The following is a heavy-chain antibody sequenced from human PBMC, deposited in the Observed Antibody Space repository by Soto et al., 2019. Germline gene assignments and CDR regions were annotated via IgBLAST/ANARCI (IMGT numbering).Heavy chain of an antibody. J-gene: IGHJ4*02. CDR1: GFTFSCYS. V-gene: IGHV3-21*01. Sequence: LRLSCEGSGFTFSCYSMNWVRQAPGKGLEWVSSISGSGGYIYYADSVKGRFTISRDNAKNSLYLQMTSLRDEDTALYYCARDRQSTPWYAADYWGQGSLLTVSS. CDR2: ISGSGGYI. CDR3: ARDRQSTPWYAADY. D-gene: IGHD6-13*01.